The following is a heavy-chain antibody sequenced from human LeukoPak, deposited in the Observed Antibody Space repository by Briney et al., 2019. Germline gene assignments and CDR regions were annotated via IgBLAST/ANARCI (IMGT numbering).Heavy chain of an antibody. CDR3: AAFGTFSGSYQNFDY. CDR1: GFTFTSSA. J-gene: IGHJ4*02. D-gene: IGHD1-26*01. V-gene: IGHV1-58*02. Sequence: GASVKVSCKASGFTFTSSAMQWVRQARGQRLEWIGWIVVGSGNTNYAQKFQERVTITRDMSTSTAYVELSSLRSEDTAVYYCAAFGTFSGSYQNFDYWGQGTLVTVSS. CDR2: IVVGSGNT.